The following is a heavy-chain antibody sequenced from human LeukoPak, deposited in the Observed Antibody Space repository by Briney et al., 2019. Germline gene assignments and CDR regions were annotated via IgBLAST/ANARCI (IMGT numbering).Heavy chain of an antibody. CDR2: INHSGST. CDR1: GGSFSGYY. Sequence: PSETLSLTCAVYGGSFSGYYWSWIRQPPGKGLEWIGEINHSGSTNYNPSLKSRVTISVDTSKNQFSLKLSSVTAADTAVYYCASTYYDFWSGYITNAFDIWGQGTMVTVSS. V-gene: IGHV4-34*01. CDR3: ASTYYDFWSGYITNAFDI. J-gene: IGHJ3*02. D-gene: IGHD3-3*01.